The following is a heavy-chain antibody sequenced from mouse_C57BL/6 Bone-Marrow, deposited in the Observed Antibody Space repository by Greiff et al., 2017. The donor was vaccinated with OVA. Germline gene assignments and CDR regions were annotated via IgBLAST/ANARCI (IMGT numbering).Heavy chain of an antibody. J-gene: IGHJ1*03. V-gene: IGHV1-64*01. CDR2: IHPNSGST. D-gene: IGHD1-1*01. Sequence: QVQLQQPGAELVKPGASVKLSCKASGYTFTSYWMHWVKQRPGQGLEWIGMIHPNSGSTNYNEKFKSKATLTVDKSSSTAYMQLSSLTSEDSAVYDCARRGGSSLRWYFDVWGTGTTVTVSS. CDR3: ARRGGSSLRWYFDV. CDR1: GYTFTSYW.